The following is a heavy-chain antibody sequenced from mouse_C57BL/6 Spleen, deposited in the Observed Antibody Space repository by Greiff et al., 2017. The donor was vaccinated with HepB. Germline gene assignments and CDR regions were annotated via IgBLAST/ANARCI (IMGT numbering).Heavy chain of an antibody. J-gene: IGHJ4*01. V-gene: IGHV1-15*01. CDR3: TRTVTTVVHYYAMDY. D-gene: IGHD1-1*01. Sequence: VHLVESGAELVRPGASVTLSCKASGYTFTDYEMHWVKQTPVHGLEWIGAIDPETGGTAYNQKFKGKAILTADKSSSTAYMELRSLTSEDSAVYYCTRTVTTVVHYYAMDYWGQGTSVTVSS. CDR2: IDPETGGT. CDR1: GYTFTDYE.